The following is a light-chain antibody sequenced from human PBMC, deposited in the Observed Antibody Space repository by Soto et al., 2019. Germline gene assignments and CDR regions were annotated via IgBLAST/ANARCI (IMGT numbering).Light chain of an antibody. CDR1: SSDVGSYNL. V-gene: IGLV2-23*01. Sequence: QSALTQPASVSGSPGPSITISCTGTSSDVGSYNLVSWYHQHPGKAPILMIYVGSKRPSGVSNRFSGSKSGNTASLTSSGLQAEDESDYYCCSYAGSSNLVFGGGTKLTVL. J-gene: IGLJ2*01. CDR2: VGS. CDR3: CSYAGSSNLV.